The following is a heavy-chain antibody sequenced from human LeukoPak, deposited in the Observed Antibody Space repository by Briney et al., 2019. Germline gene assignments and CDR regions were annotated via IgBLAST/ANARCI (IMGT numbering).Heavy chain of an antibody. CDR1: GGTFSSYA. V-gene: IGHV1-69*04. J-gene: IGHJ5*02. D-gene: IGHD6-19*01. CDR2: IIPILGIA. CDR3: ARALIEQWLGKYNWFDP. Sequence: SVKVSCKASGGTFSSYAISWVRQAPGQGLEWMGRIIPILGIANYAQKFQGRVTITADKSTSTAYMELSSLRSEDTAVYYCARALIEQWLGKYNWFDPWGQGTLVTVSS.